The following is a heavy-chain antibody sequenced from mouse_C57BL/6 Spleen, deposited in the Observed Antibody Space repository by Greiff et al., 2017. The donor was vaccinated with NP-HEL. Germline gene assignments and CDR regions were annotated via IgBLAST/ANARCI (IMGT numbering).Heavy chain of an antibody. V-gene: IGHV5-6*01. Sequence: EVNLVESGGDLVKPGGSLKLSCAASGFTFSSYGMSWVRPTPDKRLEWVATISSGGSYTYYPDSVKGRFTISRDNAKNTLYLQMSSLKSEDTAMYYCARQLTTYYFDYWGQGTTRTVSS. CDR1: GFTFSSYG. D-gene: IGHD1-1*01. CDR2: ISSGGSYT. CDR3: ARQLTTYYFDY. J-gene: IGHJ2*01.